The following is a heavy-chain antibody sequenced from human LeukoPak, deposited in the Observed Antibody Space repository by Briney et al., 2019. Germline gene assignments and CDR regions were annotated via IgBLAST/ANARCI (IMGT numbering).Heavy chain of an antibody. D-gene: IGHD3-9*01. CDR1: GFTFSSYS. CDR2: ISSSSSYI. V-gene: IGHV3-21*01. CDR3: ARDFVMVEYYDILTGYYGFDY. Sequence: GGSLRLSCAASGFTFSSYSMNWVRQAPGKGLEWVSSISSSSSYIYYADSVKGRFTISRDNAKNSLYLQMNSLRAEDTAVYYCARDFVMVEYYDILTGYYGFDYWGQGTLVTVSS. J-gene: IGHJ4*02.